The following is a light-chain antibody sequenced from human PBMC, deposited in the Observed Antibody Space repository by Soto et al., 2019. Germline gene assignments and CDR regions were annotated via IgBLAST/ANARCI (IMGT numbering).Light chain of an antibody. Sequence: EIVMTQSPATLSVSPGERATLSCRASQSVSSNLAWYQQKPGQVPTLLIYVASTRATGVPARFSGSVSGTEFTLTISSLQSEDFAVYYCQQYNNWPLTFGGGTKVEIK. J-gene: IGKJ4*01. CDR2: VAS. CDR1: QSVSSN. V-gene: IGKV3-15*01. CDR3: QQYNNWPLT.